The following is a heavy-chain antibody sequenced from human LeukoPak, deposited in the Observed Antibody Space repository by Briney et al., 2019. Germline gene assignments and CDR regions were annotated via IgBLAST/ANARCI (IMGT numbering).Heavy chain of an antibody. CDR3: AKGPPRRQLLWFGEPFDY. Sequence: GGSLRHSCAASGFTFSSYGMHWVRQAPGKGLEWVAVISYDGSNKYYADSVKGRFTISRDNSKNTLYLQMNSLRAEDTAVYYCAKGPPRRQLLWFGEPFDYWGQGTLVTVSS. CDR1: GFTFSSYG. V-gene: IGHV3-30*18. D-gene: IGHD3-10*01. CDR2: ISYDGSNK. J-gene: IGHJ4*02.